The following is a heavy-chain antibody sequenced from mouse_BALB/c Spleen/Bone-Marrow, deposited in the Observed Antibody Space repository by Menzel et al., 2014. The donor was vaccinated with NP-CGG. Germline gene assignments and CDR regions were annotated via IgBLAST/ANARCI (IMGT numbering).Heavy chain of an antibody. D-gene: IGHD2-10*02. CDR1: GFSIKDTY. CDR3: TRGYGNYALYYYAMDY. Sequence: EVQLQQSGAELVKPGAPVKLSCTASGFSIKDTYMHWVKQRPEQGLEWIGRIDPANGNTKYDPKFQGKATITADTSSNTAYLQLSSLTSEDTAVYYCTRGYGNYALYYYAMDYWGQGTSVTVSS. J-gene: IGHJ4*01. CDR2: IDPANGNT. V-gene: IGHV14-3*02.